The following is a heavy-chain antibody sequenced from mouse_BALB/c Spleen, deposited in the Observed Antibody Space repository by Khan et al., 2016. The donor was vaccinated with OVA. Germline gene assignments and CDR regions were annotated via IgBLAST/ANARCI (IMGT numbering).Heavy chain of an antibody. CDR2: INPSSGYT. J-gene: IGHJ3*01. CDR3: AREGAYYRSDGWFAY. CDR1: GYTFTSYT. V-gene: IGHV1-4*01. D-gene: IGHD2-14*01. Sequence: VQLQQSGAELARPGASVKMSCKASGYTFTSYTMHWVKQRPGQGLEWIGHINPSSGYTNYNQKFKDKATLTADKSSRIAYMQLSSLPSEDSAVYYGAREGAYYRSDGWFAYWGQGTLVTVSA.